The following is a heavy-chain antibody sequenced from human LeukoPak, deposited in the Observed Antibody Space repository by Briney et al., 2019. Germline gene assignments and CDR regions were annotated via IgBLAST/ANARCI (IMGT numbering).Heavy chain of an antibody. CDR3: ARGYGDYDY. CDR1: GFAFSSYT. Sequence: GGSLRPSCAASGFAFSSYTMNWVRQAPGKGLEWVSSISSSSSYIYYADSVKGRSTLSRDNAKNSLYLQMSSLRAEDTAVYYCARGYGDYDYWGQGTLVTVSS. J-gene: IGHJ4*02. D-gene: IGHD4-17*01. V-gene: IGHV3-21*01. CDR2: ISSSSSYI.